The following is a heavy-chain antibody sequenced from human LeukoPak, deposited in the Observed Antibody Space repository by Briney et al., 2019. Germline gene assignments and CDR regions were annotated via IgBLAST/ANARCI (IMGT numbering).Heavy chain of an antibody. V-gene: IGHV1-69*05. CDR3: ARVDRYHFYLDV. CDR1: GGTFRTYS. J-gene: IGHJ6*03. CDR2: IIPIFGTP. Sequence: SVKVSCKASGGTFRTYSVAWVRQAPGQGLEWMGGIIPIFGTPNYAQKFQGRVKVTTDDATGTAYMELSSLMSEDTAIYYCARVDRYHFYLDVWGKGTPVTVSS.